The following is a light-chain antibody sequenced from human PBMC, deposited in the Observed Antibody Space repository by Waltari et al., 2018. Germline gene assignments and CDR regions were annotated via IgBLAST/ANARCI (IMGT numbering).Light chain of an antibody. J-gene: IGLJ3*02. Sequence: QSALTQPASVSGSPGQSITLSCTGTTTDVGAYNFVSWYKQHPGEVPKLLIYEVNNWPSGVSDRFSGSRSGNTASLTISGLLAEDEADYYCCSHSSSSTLVLFGGGTKVTVL. CDR3: CSHSSSSTLVL. CDR1: TTDVGAYNF. CDR2: EVN. V-gene: IGLV2-14*01.